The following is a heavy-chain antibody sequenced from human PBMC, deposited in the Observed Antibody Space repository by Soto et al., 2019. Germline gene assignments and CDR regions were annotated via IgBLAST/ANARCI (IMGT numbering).Heavy chain of an antibody. D-gene: IGHD3-22*01. CDR2: ISAHNGDT. J-gene: IGHJ4*02. V-gene: IGHV1-3*01. CDR3: ATEPIYYNDGSGYYPLGH. Sequence: ASVKVSCKASGYTLTSYAMHWVRQAPGQRLECVGWISAHNGDTHYSQKFQGRVNLTTDTATNTGYMELRSLTSDDTAVYFCATEPIYYNDGSGYYPLGHWGQGTLVTGLL. CDR1: GYTLTSYA.